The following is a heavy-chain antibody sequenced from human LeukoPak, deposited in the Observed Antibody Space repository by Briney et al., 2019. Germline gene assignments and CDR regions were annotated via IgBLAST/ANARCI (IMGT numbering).Heavy chain of an antibody. Sequence: GGSLRVSCAASGFTFSKAWMSGVRQAPGKGLEWVGRIKSKISGGTTDYAAPAKGRFTISGDDSKNTLYLQMDSLKTEDTAVYYCAAEDIYSYGFKWGRGTLVTVSS. J-gene: IGHJ4*02. CDR3: AAEDIYSYGFK. CDR2: IKSKISGGTT. V-gene: IGHV3-15*01. CDR1: GFTFSKAW. D-gene: IGHD5-18*01.